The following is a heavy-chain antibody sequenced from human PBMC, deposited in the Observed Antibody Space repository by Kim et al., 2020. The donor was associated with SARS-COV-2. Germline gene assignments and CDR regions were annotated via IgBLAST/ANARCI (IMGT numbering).Heavy chain of an antibody. Sequence: SETLSLTCTVSGGSISGYYWKWIRQPPEKGLEWIGYIYYSGSTNYNPSLKSRVTISFNSSKNQIFLKLSSVTAADTAVYYCARVQQSYYGLDVWGQGTTVTVS. J-gene: IGHJ6*02. V-gene: IGHV4-59*13. D-gene: IGHD6-13*01. CDR1: GGSISGYY. CDR3: ARVQQSYYGLDV. CDR2: IYYSGST.